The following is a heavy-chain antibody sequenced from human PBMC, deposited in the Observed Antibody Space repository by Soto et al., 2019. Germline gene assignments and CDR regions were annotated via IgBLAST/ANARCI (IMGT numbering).Heavy chain of an antibody. Sequence: EVQLLESGGGLVQPGGSLRLSCVASGFTFSDYAMSWVREAPGKGLEWVSAVSDSGLSTYSAGSVKGRFTITRDNSKNTLYLQMNSLRDEDTAIYYCAKDHWGSYSGQGALVTVSS. J-gene: IGHJ4*02. CDR1: GFTFSDYA. V-gene: IGHV3-23*01. CDR3: AKDHWGSY. CDR2: VSDSGLST. D-gene: IGHD3-16*01.